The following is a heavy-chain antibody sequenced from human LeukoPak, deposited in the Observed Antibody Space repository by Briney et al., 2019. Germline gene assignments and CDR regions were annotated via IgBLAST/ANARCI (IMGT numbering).Heavy chain of an antibody. J-gene: IGHJ4*02. D-gene: IGHD3-10*01. CDR2: VSGGGSTT. V-gene: IGHV3-23*01. CDR3: AKDPHYYGSGSYYPFDY. CDR1: AFTFSNYA. Sequence: PGGCLRLSCAASAFTFSNYAMSWARQAPGKGLEWVSGVSGGGSTTYYADSVKGRFTISRDNSKNTLYLQMNSLRAEDTAVYYCAKDPHYYGSGSYYPFDYWGQGTLVTVSS.